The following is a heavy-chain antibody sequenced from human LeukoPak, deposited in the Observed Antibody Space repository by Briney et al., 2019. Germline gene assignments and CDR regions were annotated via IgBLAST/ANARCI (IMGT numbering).Heavy chain of an antibody. Sequence: ASVKVSCKASGYTFTSHDINWVRQATGQGLEWMGWMNPNSGNTGYAQKFQGRVTMTRNTSISTAYMELSSLRSEDTAVYYCARITMVRGVIITRHDAFDIWGQGTMVTVSS. CDR3: ARITMVRGVIITRHDAFDI. CDR2: MNPNSGNT. V-gene: IGHV1-8*01. J-gene: IGHJ3*02. D-gene: IGHD3-10*01. CDR1: GYTFTSHD.